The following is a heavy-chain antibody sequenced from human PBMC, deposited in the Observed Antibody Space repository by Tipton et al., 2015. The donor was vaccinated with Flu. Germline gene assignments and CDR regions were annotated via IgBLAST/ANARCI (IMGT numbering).Heavy chain of an antibody. D-gene: IGHD6-6*01. CDR3: AKDLAACPRAHFDY. Sequence: SLRLSCAASGFTFDDYAMHWVRQAPGKGLEWVSGISWNSGSIGYADSVKGRFTISRDNAKNSLYLQMNSLRAEDTALYYCAKDLAACPRAHFDYWGQGTLVTVSS. CDR1: GFTFDDYA. J-gene: IGHJ4*02. V-gene: IGHV3-9*01. CDR2: ISWNSGSI.